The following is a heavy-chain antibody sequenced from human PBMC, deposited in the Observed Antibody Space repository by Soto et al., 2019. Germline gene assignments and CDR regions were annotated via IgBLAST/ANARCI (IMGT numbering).Heavy chain of an antibody. V-gene: IGHV3-23*01. CDR3: AKHLPADWGDPWFDP. D-gene: IGHD2-2*01. CDR1: GFTFSSYA. J-gene: IGHJ5*02. CDR2: ISGSGGST. Sequence: GGSLRLSCAASGFTFSSYAMSWVRQAPGKGLEWVSAISGSGGSTYYSDSVKGRFTICRGNSKNSLYLQMNSLRDEDTAVYYCAKHLPADWGDPWFDPWGQGTLVTVSS.